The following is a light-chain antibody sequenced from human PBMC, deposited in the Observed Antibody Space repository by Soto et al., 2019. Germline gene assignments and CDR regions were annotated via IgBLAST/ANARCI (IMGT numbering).Light chain of an antibody. Sequence: DIVLTQSPGTLSLSPGERATLSCRASQSVNSNYLAWYQQKPGQAPRLLMSDASSRATGIPDRFSGSGSGTDFTLTISRLEPEDFAVYYCQQFGGSPIRTFGQGTKVALK. V-gene: IGKV3-20*01. CDR2: DAS. J-gene: IGKJ1*01. CDR1: QSVNSNY. CDR3: QQFGGSPIRT.